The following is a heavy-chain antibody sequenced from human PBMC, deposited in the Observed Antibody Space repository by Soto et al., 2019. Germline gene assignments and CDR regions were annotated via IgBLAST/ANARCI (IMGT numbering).Heavy chain of an antibody. J-gene: IGHJ4*02. Sequence: QITLKESGPSLVKPTQPLTLTCTFSGFSLGTSGVGVGWIRQPPGKALEWLALIYWDDDKRYRPSLKSRLTINKDTSKNQAVLTMTNMDPVDTATYYCAHRRIWRGTNYFDYWGQGTLVTVSS. CDR1: GFSLGTSGVG. V-gene: IGHV2-5*02. CDR3: AHRRIWRGTNYFDY. CDR2: IYWDDDK. D-gene: IGHD3-16*01.